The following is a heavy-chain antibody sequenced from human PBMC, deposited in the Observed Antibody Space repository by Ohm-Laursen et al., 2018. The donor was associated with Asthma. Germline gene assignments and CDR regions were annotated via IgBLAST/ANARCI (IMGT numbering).Heavy chain of an antibody. V-gene: IGHV3-53*05. CDR1: GFTVSSNY. D-gene: IGHD6-13*01. Sequence: SLRLPCTASGFTVSSNYMSWVRQAPGKGLEWVSVIYSGGSTYYADSVKGRFTISRDNSKNTLYLQMNSLRAEDTAVYYCARDASPYSSSWYYCDYWGQGTLVTVSS. CDR3: ARDASPYSSSWYYCDY. J-gene: IGHJ4*02. CDR2: IYSGGST.